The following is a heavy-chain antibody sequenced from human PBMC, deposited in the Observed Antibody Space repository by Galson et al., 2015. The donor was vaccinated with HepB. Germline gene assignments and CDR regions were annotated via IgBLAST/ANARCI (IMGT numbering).Heavy chain of an antibody. CDR1: GGSISSCYW. Sequence: ETLSLTCAVSGGSISSCYWWNWVRQPPGKGLEWIGSVYHSGRTDYNPSLRSRVTVSLDKSKTHFYLGLASVTAADTAVYCCARDLLLASYLLRVLRRSYSDFYFDYWGRGALVTVSP. CDR3: ARDLLLASYLLRVLRRSYSDFYFDY. CDR2: VYHSGRT. D-gene: IGHD2-15*01. V-gene: IGHV4-4*01. J-gene: IGHJ4*02.